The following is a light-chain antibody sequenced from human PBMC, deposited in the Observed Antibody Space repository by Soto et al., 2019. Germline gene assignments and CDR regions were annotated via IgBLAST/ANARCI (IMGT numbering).Light chain of an antibody. CDR2: EVS. V-gene: IGLV2-8*01. CDR1: SSDVGGYNY. J-gene: IGLJ2*01. Sequence: QSVLTQPPSASGSPGQSVAISCTGTSSDVGGYNYVSWYQQHPGKAPKLIIYEVSKRPSGVPDRFSGSKSGNTASLTVSGLQAEDEADYYCGSYARKFGGGTKLTVL. CDR3: GSYARK.